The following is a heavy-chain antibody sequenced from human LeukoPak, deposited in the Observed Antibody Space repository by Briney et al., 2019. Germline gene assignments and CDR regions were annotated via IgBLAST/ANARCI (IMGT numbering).Heavy chain of an antibody. J-gene: IGHJ4*02. CDR3: AREPIKAAAAPDY. V-gene: IGHV4-59*01. CDR2: IYYSGST. CDR1: GGSISSYY. D-gene: IGHD6-13*01. Sequence: PSETLSLTCTASGGSISSYYWSWIRQPPGKGLEWIGYIYYSGSTNYNPSLKSRVTISVDTSKNQFSLKLSSVTAADTAVYYCAREPIKAAAAPDYWGQGTLVTVSS.